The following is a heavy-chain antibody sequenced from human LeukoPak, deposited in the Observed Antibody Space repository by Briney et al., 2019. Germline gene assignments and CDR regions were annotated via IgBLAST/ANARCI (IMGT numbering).Heavy chain of an antibody. CDR3: ARDLLRFILTGYFDY. Sequence: GGPLRLSCAASGFTFDDYGMSWVRQAPGKGLEWVSGINWNGDNTGYADSVKGRFTISRDNAKNSLYLQMNSLRAEDTAVYYCARDLLRFILTGYFDYWGQGTLVTVSS. CDR1: GFTFDDYG. D-gene: IGHD3-9*01. V-gene: IGHV3-20*04. J-gene: IGHJ4*02. CDR2: INWNGDNT.